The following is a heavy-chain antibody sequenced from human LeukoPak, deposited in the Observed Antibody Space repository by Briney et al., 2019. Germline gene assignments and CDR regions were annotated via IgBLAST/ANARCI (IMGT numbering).Heavy chain of an antibody. V-gene: IGHV4-39*07. CDR3: ARGSLGGYGPREWFDP. Sequence: SETLSLTCTVSGGSISSSSYYWGWIRQPPGKGLEWLGSIYYSGSTYYNPSLKSRVTISVDTSKNQFSLKLSSVTAADTAVYYCARGSLGGYGPREWFDPWGQGTLVTVSS. J-gene: IGHJ5*02. D-gene: IGHD5-12*01. CDR1: GGSISSSSYY. CDR2: IYYSGST.